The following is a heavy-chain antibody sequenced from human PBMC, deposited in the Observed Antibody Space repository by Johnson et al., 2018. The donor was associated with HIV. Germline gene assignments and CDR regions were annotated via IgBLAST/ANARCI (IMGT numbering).Heavy chain of an antibody. CDR2: ISYDGSYK. CDR3: ARVRTGRENAFDI. J-gene: IGHJ3*02. CDR1: GFTFSDYW. V-gene: IGHV3-30*03. Sequence: QVQLVESGGGVVQPGRSLRLSCVASGFTFSDYWMSWVRQAPGKGLEWVGVISYDGSYKYYADSVKGRFTISRDNSKSTLYLQMNSLRAEDTAVYYCARVRTGRENAFDIWGQGTMVTVSS. D-gene: IGHD2-8*02.